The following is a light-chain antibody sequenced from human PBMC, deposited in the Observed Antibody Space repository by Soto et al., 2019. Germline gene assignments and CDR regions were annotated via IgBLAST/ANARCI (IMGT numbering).Light chain of an antibody. J-gene: IGKJ4*01. Sequence: EIVMTQSPVTLSVSPGERVTLSCRASQTVNINLAWYQQRPGQAPRVLIYGASNRASGIPDWFSGSGSGTDFTLTISSLEPDDFALYYCQQYKDWPPLTFGGGTRVEIK. V-gene: IGKV3D-15*01. CDR1: QTVNIN. CDR2: GAS. CDR3: QQYKDWPPLT.